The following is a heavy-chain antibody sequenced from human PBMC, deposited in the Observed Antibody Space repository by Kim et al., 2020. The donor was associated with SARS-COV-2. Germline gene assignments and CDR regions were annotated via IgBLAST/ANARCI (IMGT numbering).Heavy chain of an antibody. D-gene: IGHD3-10*01. CDR1: GFTFDDYG. V-gene: IGHV3-20*01. Sequence: GGSLRLSCAASGFTFDDYGMSWVRQAPGKGLEWVSGINWNGGSTGYADSVKGRFTISRDNAKNSLYLQMNSLRAEDTALYHCARVKGVTMVRGVLYYFDYWGQGTLVTVSS. J-gene: IGHJ4*02. CDR3: ARVKGVTMVRGVLYYFDY. CDR2: INWNGGST.